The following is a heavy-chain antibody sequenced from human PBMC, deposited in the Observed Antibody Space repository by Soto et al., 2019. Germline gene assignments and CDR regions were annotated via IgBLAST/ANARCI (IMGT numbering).Heavy chain of an antibody. CDR2: IYYTGST. D-gene: IGHD3-22*01. Sequence: QVQLQESGPGLVKPSQTLSLTCTVSGGSISSGGCYWSWIRQHPGKGLEWIGYIYYTGSTYYNPSLTTRVTMSVDTSENQFSLNLGSVTAADTAVYYCARARHNSGYYRCYFDLWGRGTLVTVSS. J-gene: IGHJ2*01. CDR3: ARARHNSGYYRCYFDL. V-gene: IGHV4-31*03. CDR1: GGSISSGGCY.